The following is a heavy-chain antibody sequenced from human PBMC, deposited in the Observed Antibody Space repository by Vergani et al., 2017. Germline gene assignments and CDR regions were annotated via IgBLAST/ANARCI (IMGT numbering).Heavy chain of an antibody. J-gene: IGHJ6*02. CDR3: AREIHYYDSSGYYQIGEPTYYYYYYGMDV. V-gene: IGHV1-46*01. CDR1: GYTFTSYY. CDR2: INPSGGST. Sequence: QVQLVQSGAEVKKPGASVKVSCKASGYTFTSYYMHWVRQAPGQGLEWMGIINPSGGSTSYAQKFQGRVTMTRDTSTSTDYMELSSLRSEDTAVYYCAREIHYYDSSGYYQIGEPTYYYYYYGMDVWGQGTTVTVSS. D-gene: IGHD3-22*01.